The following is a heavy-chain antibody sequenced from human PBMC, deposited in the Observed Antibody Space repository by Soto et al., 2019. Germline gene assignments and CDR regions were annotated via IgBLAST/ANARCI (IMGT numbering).Heavy chain of an antibody. CDR3: ARYQEAAAFND. Sequence: QVQLVQSGAEVRKPGASVKVSCKASGFPFTSLDINLVRQAPGQGLEWVGYMTPSGYIGFAQKFRGRVSMTRDASTSTVSMELSSLRSDDTAVYYCARYQEAAAFNDWGQGTLVTVSS. D-gene: IGHD6-25*01. CDR2: MTPSGYI. J-gene: IGHJ4*02. CDR1: GFPFTSLD. V-gene: IGHV1-8*01.